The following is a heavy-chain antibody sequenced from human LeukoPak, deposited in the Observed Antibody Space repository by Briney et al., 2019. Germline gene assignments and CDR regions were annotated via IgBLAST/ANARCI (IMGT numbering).Heavy chain of an antibody. Sequence: GGSLRLSCAASGFTFSSYAMSWVCQAPGKGLEWVSAISGSGGSTYYADSVKGRFTISRDNSKNTLYLQMNSLRAEDTAVYYCATTIAVAGFDYWGQGTLVTVSS. CDR3: ATTIAVAGFDY. CDR2: ISGSGGST. CDR1: GFTFSSYA. J-gene: IGHJ4*02. V-gene: IGHV3-23*01. D-gene: IGHD6-19*01.